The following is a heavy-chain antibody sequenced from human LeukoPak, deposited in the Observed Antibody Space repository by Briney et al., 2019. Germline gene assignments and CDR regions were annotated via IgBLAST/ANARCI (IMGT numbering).Heavy chain of an antibody. V-gene: IGHV4-4*07. CDR2: IYSSGST. CDR3: ARGRGITMIVASTRYFQH. D-gene: IGHD3-22*01. J-gene: IGHJ1*01. CDR1: GGSISSYY. Sequence: SETLSLTCTISGGSISSYYWSWIRQPAGKGLEWIGRIYSSGSTNYNPSLKSRVTMSVDTSKNQFSLKLSSVTAADTAVYYCARGRGITMIVASTRYFQHWGQGTLVTVSS.